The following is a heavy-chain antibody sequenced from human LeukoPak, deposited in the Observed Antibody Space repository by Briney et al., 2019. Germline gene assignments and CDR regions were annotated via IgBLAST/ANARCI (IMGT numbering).Heavy chain of an antibody. Sequence: GGSLKISCAASGFTFSNYEMNWVRQTPGKGLEWVSYISDHGKSRNYVDSVKGRFTISRDNAKNSLYLQMNSLRVEDTAVYFCARARIAAPLLDYWGRGTLVTVSS. CDR2: ISDHGKSR. V-gene: IGHV3-48*03. CDR3: ARARIAAPLLDY. J-gene: IGHJ4*02. D-gene: IGHD6-13*01. CDR1: GFTFSNYE.